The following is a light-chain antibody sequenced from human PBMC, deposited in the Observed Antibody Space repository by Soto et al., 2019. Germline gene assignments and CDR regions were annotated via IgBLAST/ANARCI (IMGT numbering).Light chain of an antibody. CDR2: KVS. CDR1: QSLVYSDGNTY. CDR3: MQGTHPFT. Sequence: DVVMTQSPLSLPVTLGQPDSISCRSSQSLVYSDGNTYLSWFQQRPGQSPRRLIYKVSNRDSGVPDRFSGSGSGTDFTLKISRVEAEDVGVYYCMQGTHPFTFGPGTKVDIK. J-gene: IGKJ3*01. V-gene: IGKV2-30*01.